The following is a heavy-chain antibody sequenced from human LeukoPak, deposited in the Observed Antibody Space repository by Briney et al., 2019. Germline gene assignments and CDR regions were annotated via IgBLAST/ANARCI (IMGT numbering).Heavy chain of an antibody. CDR1: GGSISSSSYY. CDR2: INTSGST. D-gene: IGHD3-22*01. Sequence: SETLSLTCTVSGGSISSSSYYWGWIRQPPGKGLEWIGRINTSGSTNYNPSLKSRVTMSVDTSKNQFSLKLSSVTAADTAVYYCARDRYHYDSSGYRYFDLWGRGTLVTVSS. CDR3: ARDRYHYDSSGYRYFDL. J-gene: IGHJ2*01. V-gene: IGHV4-39*07.